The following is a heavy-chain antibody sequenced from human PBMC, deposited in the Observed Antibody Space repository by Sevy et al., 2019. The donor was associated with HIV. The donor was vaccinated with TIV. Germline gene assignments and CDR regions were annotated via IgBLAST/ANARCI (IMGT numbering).Heavy chain of an antibody. CDR1: GGSFSGYY. V-gene: IGHV4-34*01. CDR3: ARGRGYGSGSYFLGPGRNFYGMDV. D-gene: IGHD3-10*01. CDR2: INHSGST. Sequence: SETLSLTCAVYGGSFSGYYWSWIHQPPGKGLEWIGEINHSGSTNYNPSLKSRVTISVDTSKNQFSLKLSSVTAADTAVYYCARGRGYGSGSYFLGPGRNFYGMDVWGQGTTVTVSS. J-gene: IGHJ6*02.